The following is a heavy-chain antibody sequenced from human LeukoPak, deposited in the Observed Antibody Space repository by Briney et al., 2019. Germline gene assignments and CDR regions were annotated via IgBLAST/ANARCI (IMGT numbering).Heavy chain of an antibody. CDR1: SYTFTSYG. Sequence: ASVKVSCKASSYTFTSYGISRVRQAPGQGLEWMGWISVYNGNTNYAQKLQGRVTMTTDTSTSTAYMELRSLRSDDTAVYYCARVVARPYYYYYMDVWGKGTTVTVSS. D-gene: IGHD2-15*01. V-gene: IGHV1-18*01. CDR2: ISVYNGNT. J-gene: IGHJ6*03. CDR3: ARVVARPYYYYYMDV.